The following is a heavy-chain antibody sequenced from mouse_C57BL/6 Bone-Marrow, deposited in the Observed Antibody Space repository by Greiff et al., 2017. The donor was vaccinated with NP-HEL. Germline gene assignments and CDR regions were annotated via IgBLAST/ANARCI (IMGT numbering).Heavy chain of an antibody. Sequence: VQLQQSGAELVRPGPSVKVSCKASGYAFTNYLIEWVKQRPGQGLEWIGVINPGSGGTNYNEKFKGKATLTADKSSSTAYMQLSSLTSEDSAVYFCARGMLLRGFAYWGQGTLVTVSA. D-gene: IGHD1-1*01. CDR3: ARGMLLRGFAY. V-gene: IGHV1-54*01. CDR1: GYAFTNYL. CDR2: INPGSGGT. J-gene: IGHJ3*01.